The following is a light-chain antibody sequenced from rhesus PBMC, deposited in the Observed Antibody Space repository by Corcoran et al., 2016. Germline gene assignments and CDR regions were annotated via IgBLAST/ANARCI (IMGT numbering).Light chain of an antibody. Sequence: DIQMTQSPSSLSASVGDRVTITCRASQGISNGSAWYQQKPGKAPKLLIHKASNLQSGGPSRFSVSGSGTEFTLTLSGLQPEDFATYFCQQHNSPPFSFGQGTKVEIK. CDR3: QQHNSPPFS. CDR2: KAS. V-gene: IGKV1-21*01. CDR1: QGISNG. J-gene: IGKJ2*01.